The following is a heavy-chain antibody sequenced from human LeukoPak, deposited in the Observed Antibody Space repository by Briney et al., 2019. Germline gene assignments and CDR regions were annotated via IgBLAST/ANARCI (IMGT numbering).Heavy chain of an antibody. CDR1: GESFSGYF. Sequence: SETLSLTCAVYGESFSGYFWNWIRQPPGKGLEWIGEINHSGSTSNHNPSLKGRVTMSVDTSKNQFSLKLSSVTAADTAVYYCARKSGYARDYWGQGTLVTVSS. J-gene: IGHJ4*02. CDR2: INHSGSTS. D-gene: IGHD5-12*01. CDR3: ARKSGYARDY. V-gene: IGHV4-34*01.